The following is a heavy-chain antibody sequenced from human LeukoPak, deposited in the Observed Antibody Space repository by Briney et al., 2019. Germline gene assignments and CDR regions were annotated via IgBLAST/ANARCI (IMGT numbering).Heavy chain of an antibody. CDR3: ASRRWLTAMVRYYGMDV. Sequence: PSETLSLTCAVYGGSFSGYYWSWIRQPPGKGLEWIGEINHSGSTNYNTSLKRRVTISVDTSKNQFSLKLSSVTAADTDVYYCASRRWLTAMVRYYGMDVWGQGTTVTVSS. CDR2: INHSGST. V-gene: IGHV4-34*01. D-gene: IGHD5-18*01. J-gene: IGHJ6*02. CDR1: GGSFSGYY.